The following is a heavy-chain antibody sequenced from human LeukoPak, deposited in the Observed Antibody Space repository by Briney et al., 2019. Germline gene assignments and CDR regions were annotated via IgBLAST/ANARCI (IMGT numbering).Heavy chain of an antibody. CDR3: ARVTGYVIEDNFDY. V-gene: IGHV4-59*01. D-gene: IGHD2-15*01. Sequence: SETLSLTCTVSGGSISSYYWSWIRQPPGKGLEWIGYIYYSGSTNYNPSLKSRVTISVDTSKNQFSLKLGSVTAADTAVYYCARVTGYVIEDNFDYWGQGTLVTVSS. J-gene: IGHJ4*02. CDR1: GGSISSYY. CDR2: IYYSGST.